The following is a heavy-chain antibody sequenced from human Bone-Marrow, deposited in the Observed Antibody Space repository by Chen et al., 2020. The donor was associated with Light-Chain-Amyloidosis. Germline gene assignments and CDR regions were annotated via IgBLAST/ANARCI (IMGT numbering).Heavy chain of an antibody. CDR2: IWKDVNN. D-gene: IGHD6-6*01. V-gene: IGHV3-33*01. CDR3: ARDSIEGPTDFDH. J-gene: IGHJ4*02. CDR1: GFTFSKYA. Sequence: QVQLVESGGGVVQPGASLRLSCVASGFTFSKYAMHWVRQAPGKGLGWLAVIWKDVNNDHVESVKGRFAFSRDNSKNTLNLQMNSLRAEDTAVYYCARDSIEGPTDFDHWGQGTLVTVSS.